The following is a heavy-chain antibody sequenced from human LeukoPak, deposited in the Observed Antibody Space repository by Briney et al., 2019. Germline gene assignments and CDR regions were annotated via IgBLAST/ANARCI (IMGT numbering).Heavy chain of an antibody. Sequence: ASVKVSCKASGGTFSSYAISWVRQAPGQGLEWMGRIIPIFGTANYAQKFQGRVTITTDESTSTAYMELSSLRSEDTAVYYCASRGYCSGGSCYSVAFDIWGQGTMVTVSS. J-gene: IGHJ3*02. CDR3: ASRGYCSGGSCYSVAFDI. D-gene: IGHD2-15*01. CDR2: IIPIFGTA. CDR1: GGTFSSYA. V-gene: IGHV1-69*05.